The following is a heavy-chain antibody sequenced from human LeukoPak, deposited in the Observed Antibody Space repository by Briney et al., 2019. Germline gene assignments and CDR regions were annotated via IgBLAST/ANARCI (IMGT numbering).Heavy chain of an antibody. J-gene: IGHJ3*01. CDR3: ARRVSSSGFDAFDV. CDR2: NYPGDSDT. V-gene: IGHV5-51*01. D-gene: IGHD5-12*01. CDR1: GYSFATYW. Sequence: GESLKISCKGSGYSFATYWIGWVRQMPGKGLEWMGINYPGDSDTTYSPSFQGQVTMSADKSISTAYLQWSSLKASDTAMYYYARRVSSSGFDAFDVWGQGTMVTVSS.